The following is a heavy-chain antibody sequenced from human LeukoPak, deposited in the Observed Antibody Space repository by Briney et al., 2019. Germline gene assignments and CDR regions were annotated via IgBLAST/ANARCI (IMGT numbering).Heavy chain of an antibody. CDR1: GYTFTSYD. J-gene: IGHJ6*02. V-gene: IGHV1-8*01. CDR3: ARALGRAPSMVRGVRNYGMDV. D-gene: IGHD3-10*01. CDR2: MNPNSGNT. Sequence: ASVKVSCKASGYTFTSYDINWVRQAPGQGLEWMGWMNPNSGNTGYAQKFQGRVTMTRNTSISTAYMELSSLRSEDTAVYYCARALGRAPSMVRGVRNYGMDVWGQGTTVTVSS.